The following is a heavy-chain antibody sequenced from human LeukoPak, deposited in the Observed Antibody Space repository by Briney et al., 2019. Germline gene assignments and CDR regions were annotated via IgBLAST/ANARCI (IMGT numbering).Heavy chain of an antibody. CDR2: INPKSGAA. V-gene: IGHV1-2*02. J-gene: IGHJ4*02. Sequence: ASVKVSCKASGYIYSDYYMHWVRQAPGQGLEWLGWINPKSGAADYAQQFRGRVTMTRDTSINTDYMEMKRVTSDDTAVYYCARGAEAETSPLDFWGQGTLVIVS. CDR3: ARGAEAETSPLDF. D-gene: IGHD6-13*01. CDR1: GYIYSDYY.